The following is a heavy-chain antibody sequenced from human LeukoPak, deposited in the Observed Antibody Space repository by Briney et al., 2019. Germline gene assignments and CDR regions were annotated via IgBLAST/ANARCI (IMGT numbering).Heavy chain of an antibody. V-gene: IGHV3-30*18. Sequence: GGSLRLSCAASGFTFSGYAMHWVRRSLGKGLEWVAVMSYDGFNKYYADSVKGRFTISRDNSKNTLYLQMNSLRAEDTAVYYCAKTKGYSYGYYFDYWGQRSLVTVSS. D-gene: IGHD5-18*01. CDR1: GFTFSGYA. CDR2: MSYDGFNK. J-gene: IGHJ4*02. CDR3: AKTKGYSYGYYFDY.